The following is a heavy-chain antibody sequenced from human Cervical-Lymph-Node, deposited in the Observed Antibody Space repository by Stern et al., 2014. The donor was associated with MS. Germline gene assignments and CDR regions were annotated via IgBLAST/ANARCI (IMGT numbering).Heavy chain of an antibody. V-gene: IGHV1-8*01. Sequence: VQLVESGAAVKKPGASVKVSCKASEYTITDYDVNWVRQVPGQGLEWMGWMNPNSGDTHYAHQFRGRVTMTRDTSINTAYMELSDLTSDDTAVYYCARGFVPGWFDLWGQGTLVIVSS. CDR1: EYTITDYD. CDR2: MNPNSGDT. D-gene: IGHD3-16*02. J-gene: IGHJ5*02. CDR3: ARGFVPGWFDL.